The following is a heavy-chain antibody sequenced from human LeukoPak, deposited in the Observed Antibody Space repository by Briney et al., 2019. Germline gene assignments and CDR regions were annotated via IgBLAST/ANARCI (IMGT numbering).Heavy chain of an antibody. CDR3: ARTMEYQLLSGEGGNWYFDL. CDR1: GYTFTSYG. Sequence: GASVKVSRKASGYTFTSYGISWGRQAPGQGLEWMVLISAYNGNTNYAQKFQGRVTMTTDTSTSTAYMELRSLRSDDTAVYYCARTMEYQLLSGEGGNWYFDLWGRGTLVTVSS. D-gene: IGHD2-2*01. V-gene: IGHV1-18*01. CDR2: ISAYNGNT. J-gene: IGHJ2*01.